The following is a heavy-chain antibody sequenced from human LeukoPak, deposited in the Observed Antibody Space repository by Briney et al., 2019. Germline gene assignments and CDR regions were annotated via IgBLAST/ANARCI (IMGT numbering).Heavy chain of an antibody. CDR1: GFTFSSYG. J-gene: IGHJ4*02. D-gene: IGHD2-21*02. CDR2: TWYDGNNK. V-gene: IGHV3-33*01. Sequence: PGRSLRLSCAASGFTFSSYGMHWVRQAPGKGLEWVAATWYDGNNKDYADSVKGRFTISRDNSKNTLYLQMNSLRADDTAVYHCARDRCGGDCYYFDYWGQGTLVTVSS. CDR3: ARDRCGGDCYYFDY.